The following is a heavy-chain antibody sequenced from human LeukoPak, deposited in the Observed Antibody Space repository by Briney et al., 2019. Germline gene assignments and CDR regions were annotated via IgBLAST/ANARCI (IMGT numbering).Heavy chain of an antibody. Sequence: ASVKVSCKASGYTFTSYGISWVRQAPGQGLEWMGWISAYNGNTNYAQKLQGRVTMTTDTSTSTAYMELRSLRSDDTAVYYCARDCSSTSCYKSNVDWGQGTLVTVSS. J-gene: IGHJ4*02. CDR1: GYTFTSYG. CDR3: ARDCSSTSCYKSNVD. CDR2: ISAYNGNT. V-gene: IGHV1-18*01. D-gene: IGHD2-2*02.